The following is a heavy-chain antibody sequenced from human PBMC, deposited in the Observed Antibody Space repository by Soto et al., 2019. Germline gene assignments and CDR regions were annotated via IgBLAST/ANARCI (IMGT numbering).Heavy chain of an antibody. CDR2: IIPLFGTT. Sequence: QVQLVQSGAEVKKPGSSVKVSCRASGGSFNSYAINWVRQAPGQGLEWMGGIIPLFGTTYYAQKFQGRVQITADESTPTASMDLNSLEFEDTALYACARPLRYYDSWMGYPHLAYCGQGTLVTVSS. CDR3: ARPLRYYDSWMGYPHLAY. V-gene: IGHV1-69*01. D-gene: IGHD3-3*01. CDR1: GGSFNSYA. J-gene: IGHJ4*02.